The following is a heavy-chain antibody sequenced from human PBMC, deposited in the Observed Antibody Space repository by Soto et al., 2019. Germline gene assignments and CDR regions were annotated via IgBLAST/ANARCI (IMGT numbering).Heavy chain of an antibody. J-gene: IGHJ4*02. D-gene: IGHD2-8*02. CDR1: CFPFTHYW. CDR2: ISPDGSDV. CDR3: ACWGHIVPVAPSDFDR. V-gene: IGHV3-74*01. Sequence: SLRLSCGTACFPFTHYWMNWVRQTPGKGLMWVSRISPDGSDVGYADSVEGRFTVSRDNAKNTLYLQMHSLRAEDTAMYYCACWGHIVPVAPSDFDRWGKGTLVTSPQ.